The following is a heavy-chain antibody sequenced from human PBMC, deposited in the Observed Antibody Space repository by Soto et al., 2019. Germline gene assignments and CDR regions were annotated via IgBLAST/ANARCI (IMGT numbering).Heavy chain of an antibody. CDR1: GGSISSYY. CDR2: IHYSGST. CDR3: ARYSRAENWFDP. D-gene: IGHD6-13*01. Sequence: SETLSLTCTVSGGSISSYYWSWIRQPPGKGLEWIGYIHYSGSTNYNPSLKSRVTISVDTSKNQFSLKLTSVTAADTAVYYCARYSRAENWFDPWGQGTLVTVPS. V-gene: IGHV4-59*08. J-gene: IGHJ5*02.